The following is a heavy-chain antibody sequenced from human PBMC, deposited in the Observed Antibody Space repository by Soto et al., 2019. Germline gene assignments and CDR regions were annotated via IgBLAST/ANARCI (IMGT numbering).Heavy chain of an antibody. Sequence: PGESLKISCKGSGYTFSTYWIAWVRQMPGKGLEWMGIIYPGDSDTKYSPAFQGQVTISADKSINTAYLQWTSLEASDTAMYYCARKFAPEFFDSWCQGTLVTVS. CDR3: ARKFAPEFFDS. J-gene: IGHJ4*02. D-gene: IGHD3-10*01. CDR2: IYPGDSDT. CDR1: GYTFSTYW. V-gene: IGHV5-51*01.